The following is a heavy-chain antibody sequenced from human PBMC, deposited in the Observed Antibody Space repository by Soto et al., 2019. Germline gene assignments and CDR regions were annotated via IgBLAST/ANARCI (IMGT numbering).Heavy chain of an antibody. CDR3: AKQIYGFPIDY. CDR1: GFTFSTYT. CDR2: ISGSGGST. Sequence: PGGPLRLSCAASGFTFSTYTMSWVRQAPGKGLEWVSGISGSGGSTYYADSVKGRFTISRDNSKNTLYLQMNSLRAEETAVYYCAKQIYGFPIDYWGQGTLVTVSS. V-gene: IGHV3-23*01. J-gene: IGHJ4*02. D-gene: IGHD3-10*01.